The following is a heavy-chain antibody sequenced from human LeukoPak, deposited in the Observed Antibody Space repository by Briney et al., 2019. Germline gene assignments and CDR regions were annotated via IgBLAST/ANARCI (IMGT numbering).Heavy chain of an antibody. V-gene: IGHV3-74*01. D-gene: IGHD2-2*01. Sequence: GGSLRLSCAASGFTFSTYWMHWVRQAPGKGLVWVSRINSDGSNTRNADSVKGRFTISRDNAKNTLYLQMNSLRAEDTAVYYCARERRPYCSSTSCYEDFDYWGQGTLVTVSS. CDR3: ARERRPYCSSTSCYEDFDY. CDR2: INSDGSNT. J-gene: IGHJ4*02. CDR1: GFTFSTYW.